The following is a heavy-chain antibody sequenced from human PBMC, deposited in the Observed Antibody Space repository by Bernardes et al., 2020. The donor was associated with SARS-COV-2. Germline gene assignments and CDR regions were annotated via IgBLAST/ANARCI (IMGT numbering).Heavy chain of an antibody. J-gene: IGHJ4*02. CDR2: IYYSGST. D-gene: IGHD3-16*01. CDR1: GGSISSGDYY. V-gene: IGHV4-31*03. Sequence: SETLPLTCTVSGGSISSGDYYWSWIRQHPGKGLEWIGYIYYSGSTYYNPSLKSRVTISVDTSKNQFSLKLSSVTAADTAVYYCARQNYDYVWGSYPDSSWGQGTLVTVSS. CDR3: ARQNYDYVWGSYPDSS.